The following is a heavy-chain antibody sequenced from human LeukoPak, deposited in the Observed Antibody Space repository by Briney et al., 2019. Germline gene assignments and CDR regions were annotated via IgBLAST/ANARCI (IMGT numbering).Heavy chain of an antibody. CDR1: GGSFSGYY. V-gene: IGHV4-34*01. CDR3: AARYYYDSSGYRYDY. J-gene: IGHJ4*02. D-gene: IGHD3-22*01. CDR2: INHSGST. Sequence: SETLSFTCAVYGGSFSGYYWSWIRQPPGKGLEWIGEINHSGSTNYNPSLKSRVTISVDTSKNQFSLKLSSVTAADTAVYYCAARYYYDSSGYRYDYWGQGTLVTVSS.